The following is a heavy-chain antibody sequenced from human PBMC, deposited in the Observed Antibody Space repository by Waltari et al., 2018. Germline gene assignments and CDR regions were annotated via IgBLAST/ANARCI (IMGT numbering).Heavy chain of an antibody. V-gene: IGHV4-4*07. CDR1: GGPIISYY. CDR2: IYPGATP. CDR3: ARIYGSGTFIYMDV. D-gene: IGHD3-10*01. J-gene: IGHJ6*03. Sequence: QVQLQESGPGLVKPSETLSLTCNVSGGPIISYYWSWSRQPAGKGLEWIGRIYPGATPYYNPSLQTRIMMSVDTSQNQFSLKLSSVTAADTAVYYCARIYGSGTFIYMDVWGKGTTVTVSS.